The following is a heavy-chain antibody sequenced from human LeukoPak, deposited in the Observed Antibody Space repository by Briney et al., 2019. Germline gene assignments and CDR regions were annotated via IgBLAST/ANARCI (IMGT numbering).Heavy chain of an antibody. J-gene: IGHJ4*02. Sequence: PSETLSLTCAVYGGSFSGYYWSWIRQPPGKGLEWIGEINHSGSTNYNPSLKSRVTISVDTSKNQFSLKLSSVTAADTAVYYCARGGRDYDYVWGSYRYPQRSFDYWGQGTLVTVSS. V-gene: IGHV4-34*01. D-gene: IGHD3-16*02. CDR2: INHSGST. CDR1: GGSFSGYY. CDR3: ARGGRDYDYVWGSYRYPQRSFDY.